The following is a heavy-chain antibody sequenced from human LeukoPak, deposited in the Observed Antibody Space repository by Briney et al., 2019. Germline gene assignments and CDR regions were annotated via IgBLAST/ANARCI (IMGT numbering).Heavy chain of an antibody. J-gene: IGHJ3*02. CDR3: AAPTTLTGEVDSSGIYLGSNAFDI. Sequence: SETLSLTCSVSGGSISSTNYYWDWIRQPPGKGLEWIGSMFYSGNTYYTPSLKSRVTISVDTSKNQFSLNLTSVTAADTAVYYCAAPTTLTGEVDSSGIYLGSNAFDIWGQGTMVTVSS. CDR1: GGSISSTNYY. CDR2: MFYSGNT. V-gene: IGHV4-39*01. D-gene: IGHD3-22*01.